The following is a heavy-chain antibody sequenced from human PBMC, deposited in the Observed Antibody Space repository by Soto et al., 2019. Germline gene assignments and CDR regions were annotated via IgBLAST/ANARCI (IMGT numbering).Heavy chain of an antibody. CDR3: AKRLGPSTFDL. D-gene: IGHD1-26*01. Sequence: QVQLVQSGAEVKKPGSSVKVSCKASGGTFTDYTITWLRQAPGLGLEWMGRIIPVLDLTNYAQKSQGRVTITGDKSTTTSYMELSGVTPDDTAVYYCAKRLGPSTFDLWGRGTLVSFSS. CDR1: GGTFTDYT. J-gene: IGHJ2*01. CDR2: IIPVLDLT. V-gene: IGHV1-69*02.